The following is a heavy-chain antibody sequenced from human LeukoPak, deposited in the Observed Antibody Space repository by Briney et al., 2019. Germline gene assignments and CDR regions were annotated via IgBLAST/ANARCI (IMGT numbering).Heavy chain of an antibody. CDR3: AKESLSGSYLGWVVRAPPKYFDY. CDR1: GFTFSSYA. J-gene: IGHJ4*02. D-gene: IGHD1-26*01. V-gene: IGHV3-23*01. Sequence: PGGSLRLSCAASGFTFSSYAMSWVRQAPGKGLEWVSAISGSGGSTYYADSVKGRFTISRDNSKNTLYLQMNSLRAEDTAVYYCAKESLSGSYLGWVVRAPPKYFDYWGQGTLVTVSS. CDR2: ISGSGGST.